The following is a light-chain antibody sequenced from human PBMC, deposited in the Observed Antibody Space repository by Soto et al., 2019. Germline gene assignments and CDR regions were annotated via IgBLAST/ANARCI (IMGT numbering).Light chain of an antibody. CDR1: QSLLHTNGCNY. J-gene: IGKJ2*01. V-gene: IGKV2-28*01. CDR3: MQALQTPPT. Sequence: DIVMTQSPLSLPVTPGEPASISCRSSQSLLHTNGCNYLNWYLQKPGQSPQLLIYLGSNRASGVPDRFSGSGSGTDFTLKISRVEAEHVGVYYCMQALQTPPTFGQGTKLEIK. CDR2: LGS.